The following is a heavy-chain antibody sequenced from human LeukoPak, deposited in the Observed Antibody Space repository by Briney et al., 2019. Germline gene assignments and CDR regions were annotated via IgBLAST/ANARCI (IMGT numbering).Heavy chain of an antibody. CDR2: ISSSSSYI. CDR3: ARGGSYYGIDY. Sequence: PGGSLRLSCAASGFTVSSNYMSWVRQAPGKGLEWVSSISSSSSYIYYADSVKGRFTISRDNAKNSLYLQMNSLRAEDTAVYYCARGGSYYGIDYWGQGTLVTVSS. D-gene: IGHD1-26*01. CDR1: GFTVSSNY. V-gene: IGHV3-21*01. J-gene: IGHJ4*02.